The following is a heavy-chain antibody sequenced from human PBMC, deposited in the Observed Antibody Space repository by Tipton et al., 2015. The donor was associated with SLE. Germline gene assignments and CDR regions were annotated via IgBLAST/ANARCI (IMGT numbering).Heavy chain of an antibody. D-gene: IGHD1-26*01. J-gene: IGHJ4*02. CDR2: IYYSGST. V-gene: IGHV4-59*01. CDR1: GGSISSYY. CDR3: ARGGGSYVLGY. Sequence: TLSLTCTVSGGSISSYYWSWIRQPPGKGLEWIGYIYYSGSTNYNPSLKSRVTISVDTSKNQFSLKLSSVTAADTAVYYCARGGGSYVLGYWGQGTLVTVSS.